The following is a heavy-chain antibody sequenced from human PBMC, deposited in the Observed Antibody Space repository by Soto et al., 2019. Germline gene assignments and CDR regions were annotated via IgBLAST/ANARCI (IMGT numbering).Heavy chain of an antibody. D-gene: IGHD3-22*01. Sequence: PSETLSLTCTVSGASISSGDYYWSWIRQPPGTGLEWIGYIYYSGSTYYNPSLKSRVTISVDTSKNQFSLKLSSVTAADTAVYYCARVAIHYYDSSGYGPSDYWGQGTLVTVSS. CDR3: ARVAIHYYDSSGYGPSDY. J-gene: IGHJ4*02. CDR1: GASISSGDYY. V-gene: IGHV4-30-4*01. CDR2: IYYSGST.